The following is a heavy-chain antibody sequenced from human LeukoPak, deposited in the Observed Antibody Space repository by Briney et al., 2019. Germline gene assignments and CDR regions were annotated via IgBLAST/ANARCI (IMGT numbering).Heavy chain of an antibody. D-gene: IGHD3-3*01. CDR1: GFTFSSYA. CDR3: AKSSLRFLEWLSFDY. V-gene: IGHV3-23*01. J-gene: IGHJ4*02. Sequence: PGGSLRLSCAASGFTFSSYAMSWVRQAPGKGLEWVSAISGSGGSTYYADSVKGRFTISRDNSKNTLYLQMNSPRAEDTAVYYCAKSSLRFLEWLSFDYWGQGTLVTVSS. CDR2: ISGSGGST.